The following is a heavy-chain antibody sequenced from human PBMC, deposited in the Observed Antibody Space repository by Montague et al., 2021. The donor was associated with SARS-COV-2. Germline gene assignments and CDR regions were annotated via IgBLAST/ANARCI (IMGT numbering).Heavy chain of an antibody. CDR2: IYYSGST. D-gene: IGHD2-2*01. J-gene: IGHJ3*02. CDR1: GVSISSYY. V-gene: IGHV4-59*08. Sequence: SETLSLTCTVSGVSISSYYWTWIRQPPGKGLEWIGFIYYSGSTNYNPSLKSRVTISVDTSKNQFSLKLSSVTAADTAVYYCAKQALTRYCTSTTGFGAAFGIWGQGTMVTVS. CDR3: AKQALTRYCTSTTGFGAAFGI.